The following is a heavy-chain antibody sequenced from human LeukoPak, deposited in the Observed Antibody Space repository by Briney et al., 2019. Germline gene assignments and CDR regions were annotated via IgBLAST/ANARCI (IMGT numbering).Heavy chain of an antibody. Sequence: GASVKVSCKASGYTFTSYGISWVRQAPAQGLEWVGWISPYNGNTNYAQKLQGRVTTTTDTSTSTAYMELRSLRSDDTAVYYCARTTWIQLWPTGYYYFDYWGQGTLVTVSS. D-gene: IGHD5-18*01. CDR2: ISPYNGNT. J-gene: IGHJ4*02. V-gene: IGHV1-18*01. CDR1: GYTFTSYG. CDR3: ARTTWIQLWPTGYYYFDY.